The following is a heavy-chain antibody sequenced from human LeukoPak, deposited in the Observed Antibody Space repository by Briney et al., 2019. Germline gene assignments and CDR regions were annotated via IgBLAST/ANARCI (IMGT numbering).Heavy chain of an antibody. V-gene: IGHV1-69*04. CDR3: ARSPHYGGNSGLAFDPYYYYGMDV. CDR1: GGTFSSYA. D-gene: IGHD4-23*01. Sequence: GASVKVSCKASGGTFSSYAISWVRQAPGQGLEWMGRIIPILGIANYAQKFQRRVTITADKSTSTAYMELSSLRSEDTAVYYCARSPHYGGNSGLAFDPYYYYGMDVWGQGTTVTVSS. CDR2: IIPILGIA. J-gene: IGHJ6*02.